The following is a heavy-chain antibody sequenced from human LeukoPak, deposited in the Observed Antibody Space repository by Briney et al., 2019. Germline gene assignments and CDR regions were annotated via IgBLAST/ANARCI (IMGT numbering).Heavy chain of an antibody. CDR3: AKDHPARSGLDY. V-gene: IGHV3-23*01. Sequence: GGSLRLSCIASDFSFSSQAMSWVRQSPGKGLEWISGIDGRGSTTYYVDSVKGRFTISRDNSKNTLYLQMNSLRAEDTAVYYCAKDHPARSGLDYWGQGTLVTVSS. D-gene: IGHD3-22*01. CDR1: DFSFSSQA. CDR2: IDGRGSTT. J-gene: IGHJ4*02.